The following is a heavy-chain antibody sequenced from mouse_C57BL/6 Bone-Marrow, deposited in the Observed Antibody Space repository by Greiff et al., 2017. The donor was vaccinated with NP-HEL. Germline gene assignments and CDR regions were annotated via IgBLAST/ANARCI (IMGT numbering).Heavy chain of an antibody. V-gene: IGHV1-74*01. CDR3: AIFRYRGGAMDY. CDR1: GYTFTSYW. J-gene: IGHJ4*01. Sequence: QVQLQQPGAELVKPGASVKVSCKASGYTFTSYWMHWVKQRPGQGLEWIGRIHPSDSATNYNQQFKGKATLTVDKSSSTAYMQLSSLTAEDAAVYYCAIFRYRGGAMDYWGQGTSVTVSS. CDR2: IHPSDSAT. D-gene: IGHD2-12*01.